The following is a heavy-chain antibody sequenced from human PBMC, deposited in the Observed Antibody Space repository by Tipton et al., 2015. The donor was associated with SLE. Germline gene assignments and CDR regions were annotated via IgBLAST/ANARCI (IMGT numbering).Heavy chain of an antibody. J-gene: IGHJ6*02. Sequence: TLSLTCTVSGGSISSHYWSWIRQPPGKGLEWIGYIYYSGSTNYNPSLKSRVTISVDTSKNQFSLKLSSVTAADTAVYYCARVGCGGDCYPPYYYYGLDVWGQGPTVTVSS. D-gene: IGHD2-21*01. CDR2: IYYSGST. CDR1: GGSISSHY. V-gene: IGHV4-59*11. CDR3: ARVGCGGDCYPPYYYYGLDV.